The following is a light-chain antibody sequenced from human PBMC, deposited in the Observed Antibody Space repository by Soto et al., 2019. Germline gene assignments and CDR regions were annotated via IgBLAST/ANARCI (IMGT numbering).Light chain of an antibody. CDR1: SSDVGGYNY. CDR2: DVS. Sequence: QSALTPPASVSGSPGQSITISCTGTSSDVGGYNYVSWYQQHPGKAPKLMISDVSSRPSGVSTRFSGSKSGNTASLTISGLQAEDEADYYCSSYTGSSTLVFGGGTKVTVL. V-gene: IGLV2-14*01. CDR3: SSYTGSSTLV. J-gene: IGLJ2*01.